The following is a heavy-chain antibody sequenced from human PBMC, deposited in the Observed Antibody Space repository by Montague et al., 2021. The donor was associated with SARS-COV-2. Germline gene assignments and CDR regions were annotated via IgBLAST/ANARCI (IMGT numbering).Heavy chain of an antibody. CDR2: ISISGST. CDR3: ARDIAVAGLFDY. D-gene: IGHD6-19*01. Sequence: TLSLTCTVSGGSISSGSYYWSWIRQPAGKGLEWIGRISISGSTNYNXSLKSRVTISVDTSMNQFSLKLSSVTAADTAVYYCARDIAVAGLFDYWGQGTLVTVSS. V-gene: IGHV4-61*02. CDR1: GGSISSGSYY. J-gene: IGHJ4*02.